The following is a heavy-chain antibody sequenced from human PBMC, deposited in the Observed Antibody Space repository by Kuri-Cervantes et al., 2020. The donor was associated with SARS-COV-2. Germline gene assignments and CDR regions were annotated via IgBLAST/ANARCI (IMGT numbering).Heavy chain of an antibody. J-gene: IGHJ6*02. CDR1: GFTFSSYS. V-gene: IGHV3-21*01. D-gene: IGHD6-6*01. CDR2: ISSSSSYI. CDR3: ARGGLGGQLVDGMDV. Sequence: GESLKISCAASGFTFSSYSMNWVCQAPGKGLEWVSSISSSSSYIYYADSVKGRLTISRDNAKNSLYLQMNSLRAEDTAVYYCARGGLGGQLVDGMDVWGQGTTVTVSS.